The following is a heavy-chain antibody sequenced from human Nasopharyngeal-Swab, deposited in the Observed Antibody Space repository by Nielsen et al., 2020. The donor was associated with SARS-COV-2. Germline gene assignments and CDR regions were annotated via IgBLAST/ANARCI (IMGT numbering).Heavy chain of an antibody. CDR2: ISGSGRNT. CDR3: AKRDDYYESSGLGD. V-gene: IGHV3-23*01. J-gene: IGHJ4*02. CDR1: GFTFSSYA. Sequence: GGSLRLSCTASGFTFSSYAMNWVRQAPGKGLEWVSAISGSGRNTYYANSVEGRFTISRDNSKSTLFLQMNSLRAEDTAVYYCAKRDDYYESSGLGDWGQGTLVTVSS. D-gene: IGHD3-22*01.